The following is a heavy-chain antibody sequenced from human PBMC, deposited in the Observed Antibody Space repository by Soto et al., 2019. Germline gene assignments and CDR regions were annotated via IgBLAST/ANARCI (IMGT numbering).Heavy chain of an antibody. Sequence: GGSLRLSCAASGFTFSSYAMSWVRQAPGKGLGWVSAISGSGGSTYYADSVKGRFTISRDNSKNTLYLQMNSLRAEDTAVYYCAKERIPAAIRYYYYGLDVWGQGTTVTVSS. CDR3: AKERIPAAIRYYYYGLDV. CDR2: ISGSGGST. CDR1: GFTFSSYA. D-gene: IGHD2-2*02. V-gene: IGHV3-23*01. J-gene: IGHJ6*02.